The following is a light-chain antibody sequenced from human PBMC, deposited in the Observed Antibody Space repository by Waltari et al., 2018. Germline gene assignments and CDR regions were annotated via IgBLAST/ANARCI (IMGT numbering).Light chain of an antibody. V-gene: IGKV3-20*01. J-gene: IGKJ1*01. CDR3: QHNVRLPVT. Sequence: IELTQSPGTLSLSPGESATLSCRASQNVGRSLVWYQQKPGQAPRLLIYDTSTRATGIPDRFSGSGSGTDFSLSIARLEPEDFAVYYCQHNVRLPVTFGQGTKVEI. CDR1: QNVGRS. CDR2: DTS.